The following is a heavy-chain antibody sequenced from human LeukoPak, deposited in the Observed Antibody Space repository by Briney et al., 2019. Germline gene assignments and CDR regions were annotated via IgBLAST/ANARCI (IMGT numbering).Heavy chain of an antibody. V-gene: IGHV4-59*08. CDR3: ARAVSGRFDY. CDR1: GGSISSYY. Sequence: ETLSLTRTVSGGSISSYYWSWIRQPPGKGLEWIGYIYYSGSTNYNPSLKSRVTISVDTSKNQFSLKLSSVTAADTAIYYCARAVSGRFDYWGQGTLVTVSS. J-gene: IGHJ4*02. CDR2: IYYSGST. D-gene: IGHD6-19*01.